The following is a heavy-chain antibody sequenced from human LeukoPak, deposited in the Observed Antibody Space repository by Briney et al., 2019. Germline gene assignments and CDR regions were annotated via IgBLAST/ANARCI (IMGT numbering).Heavy chain of an antibody. CDR2: TNHSGST. J-gene: IGHJ4*02. CDR3: ARSRLHPIIFDY. D-gene: IGHD5-24*01. V-gene: IGHV4-34*01. CDR1: GGSFSGYY. Sequence: ASETLSLTCVVYGGSFSGYYWSWIRQPPGKGLEWIGETNHSGSTNYNPSLKSRVIISVDTSKNQFSLKLTSVTAADTAVYYCARSRLHPIIFDYWGQGTLVTVSS.